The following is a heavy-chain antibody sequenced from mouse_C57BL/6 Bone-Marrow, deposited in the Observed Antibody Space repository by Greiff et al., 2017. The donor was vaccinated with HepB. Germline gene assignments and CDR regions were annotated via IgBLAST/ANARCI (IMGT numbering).Heavy chain of an antibody. CDR1: GFTFSDYG. V-gene: IGHV5-17*01. CDR3: ERGITTVVDYFDY. D-gene: IGHD1-1*01. CDR2: ISSGSSTI. J-gene: IGHJ2*01. Sequence: EVKLVESGGGLVKPGGSLKLSCAASGFTFSDYGMHWVRQAPEKGLEWVAYISSGSSTIYYADTVKGRKTISRDNAKNTLFLQMTSMRSEDTAMYYSERGITTVVDYFDYWGQGTTLTVSS.